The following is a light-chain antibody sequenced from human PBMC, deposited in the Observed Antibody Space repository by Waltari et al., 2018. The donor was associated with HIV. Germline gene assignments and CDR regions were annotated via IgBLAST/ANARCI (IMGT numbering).Light chain of an antibody. CDR1: DLGDKY. J-gene: IGLJ2*01. Sequence: SSEVTQPPSVAVSPGQTARITCSGYDLGDKYHCWYQQKPGQSPLLVIYQDNKRPSGIPERFSASSSGHTATLTISGTLPMDEADYYCQAWGSSTSGVFGRGTRLTVL. V-gene: IGLV3-1*01. CDR2: QDN. CDR3: QAWGSSTSGV.